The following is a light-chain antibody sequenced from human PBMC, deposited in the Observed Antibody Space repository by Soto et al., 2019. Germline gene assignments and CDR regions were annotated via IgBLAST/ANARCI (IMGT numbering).Light chain of an antibody. J-gene: IGLJ1*01. CDR2: EVS. CDR3: NSQEDNGKQG. V-gene: IGLV2-8*01. Sequence: QSALTQPPSASGSPGQSVTISCTGNSNDVGHSSFISWYQQHPGKGPKLIIYEVSKRPPGVPDRFSGSKSGNTSSLSVSGLQDEDEADNFCNSQEDNGKQGFGTGTKGPVL. CDR1: SNDVGHSSF.